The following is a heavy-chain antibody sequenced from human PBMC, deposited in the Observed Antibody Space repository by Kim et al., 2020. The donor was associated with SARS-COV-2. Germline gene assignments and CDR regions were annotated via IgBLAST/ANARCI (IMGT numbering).Heavy chain of an antibody. CDR3: ARDGSSSWPHRGGFDP. J-gene: IGHJ5*02. V-gene: IGHV4-4*02. CDR2: IYHSGST. Sequence: SETLSLTCAVSGGSISSSNWWSWVRQPPGKGLEWIGEIYHSGSTNYNPSLKSRVTISVDKSKNQFSLKLSSVTAADTAVYYCARDGSSSWPHRGGFDPWGQGTLVTVSS. CDR1: GGSISSSNW. D-gene: IGHD6-13*01.